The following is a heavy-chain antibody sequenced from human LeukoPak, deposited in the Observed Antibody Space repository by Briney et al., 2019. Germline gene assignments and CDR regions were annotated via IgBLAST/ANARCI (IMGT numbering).Heavy chain of an antibody. CDR3: ARDFSAAFDI. CDR2: IYDSGTT. Sequence: GSLRLSCAASGFTFSSYAMSWVRQAPGKGLEWIGYIYDSGTTNYNPSLKSRVTISVDTATNQFSLKLRSVTAADTAVYYCARDFSAAFDIWGQGTMVTVSS. CDR1: GFTFSSYA. D-gene: IGHD2/OR15-2a*01. V-gene: IGHV4-59*01. J-gene: IGHJ3*02.